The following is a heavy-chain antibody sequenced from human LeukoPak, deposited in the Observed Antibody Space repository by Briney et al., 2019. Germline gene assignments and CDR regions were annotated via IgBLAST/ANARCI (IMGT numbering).Heavy chain of an antibody. CDR1: GFTFTSSA. D-gene: IGHD3-22*01. CDR3: AAEAAYYYDSRDAFDV. CDR2: IVVGSGNT. V-gene: IGHV1-58*01. J-gene: IGHJ3*01. Sequence: TSVKVSCKASGFTFTSSAVQWVRQARGQRLEWIGWIVVGSGNTNYAQKFQERVTITRDMSTSLVYMELSSLRPEDTAVYYCAAEAAYYYDSRDAFDVWGQGTMVTVSS.